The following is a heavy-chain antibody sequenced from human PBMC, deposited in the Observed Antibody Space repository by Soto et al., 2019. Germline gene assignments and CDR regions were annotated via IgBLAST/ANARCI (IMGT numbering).Heavy chain of an antibody. CDR3: ARDSYPTVTTFYYYYGMDV. Sequence: QVQLQESGPGLVKPSGPLSLTCAVSGGSISSSNWWSWVRQPPGKGLEWIGEIYHSGSTNYNPSLKSRAPRAVDKSKNQFSLKLSSVTAADTAVYYCARDSYPTVTTFYYYYGMDVWGQGTTVTVSS. J-gene: IGHJ6*02. D-gene: IGHD4-17*01. CDR1: GGSISSSNW. CDR2: IYHSGST. V-gene: IGHV4-4*02.